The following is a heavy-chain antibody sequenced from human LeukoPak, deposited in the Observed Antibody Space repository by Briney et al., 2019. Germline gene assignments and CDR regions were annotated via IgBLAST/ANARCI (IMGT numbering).Heavy chain of an antibody. V-gene: IGHV4-38-2*02. D-gene: IGHD2-2*01. CDR3: ARDPYCSSTSCPTFDY. CDR1: GYSISSGYY. Sequence: SETLSLTCTLSGYSISSGYYWGWIRKPPGKGLDWLGSIYHSGSTYYNPSLKSRVTISVDTSKNQFSLKLSSVTAADTAVYYCARDPYCSSTSCPTFDYWGQGALVTVSS. J-gene: IGHJ4*02. CDR2: IYHSGST.